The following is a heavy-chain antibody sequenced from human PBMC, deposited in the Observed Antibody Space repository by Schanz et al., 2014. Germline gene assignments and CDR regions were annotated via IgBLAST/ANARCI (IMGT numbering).Heavy chain of an antibody. V-gene: IGHV3-33*08. D-gene: IGHD3-10*01. CDR3: VSSGSYSSYAF. CDR2: IWYDGSNK. J-gene: IGHJ4*02. Sequence: VQLLESGGGLVQPGGSLRLSCAASGFNFNNFAMTWVRQAPGKGLEWVAVIWYDGSNKYYADSVKGRFTISRDNSKNTLFLQMNSLRAEDTAVYHCVSSGSYSSYAFWGQGTLVTVSS. CDR1: GFNFNNFA.